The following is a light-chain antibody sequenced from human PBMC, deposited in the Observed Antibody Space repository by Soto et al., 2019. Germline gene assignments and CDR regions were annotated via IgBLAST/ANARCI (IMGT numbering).Light chain of an antibody. V-gene: IGLV2-14*01. Sequence: QSALTQPASVSGSPGQSITISCTGTSSDVGGYNYVSWYQEHPGKAPKLMIYDVSNRPSGVSNRFSGSKSGNTASLTISGLQAEDEADYYCSSYTTDSTYVFGTGTEVTVL. CDR2: DVS. CDR3: SSYTTDSTYV. J-gene: IGLJ1*01. CDR1: SSDVGGYNY.